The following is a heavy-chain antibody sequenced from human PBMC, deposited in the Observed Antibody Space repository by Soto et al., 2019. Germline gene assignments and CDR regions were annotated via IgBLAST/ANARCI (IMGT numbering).Heavy chain of an antibody. Sequence: EVQLVESGGGLVQPGGSLRLSCAASGFTFSSYWMSWVRQAPGKGLDWVANIRQDGSDKYYVDSVKGRFTISRDNAKNSLYLQRSSLRAEDTAVYYCARAPPYSYDSSDSGIDYWGQGTLVTVSS. CDR2: IRQDGSDK. D-gene: IGHD3-22*01. CDR3: ARAPPYSYDSSDSGIDY. J-gene: IGHJ4*02. CDR1: GFTFSSYW. V-gene: IGHV3-7*04.